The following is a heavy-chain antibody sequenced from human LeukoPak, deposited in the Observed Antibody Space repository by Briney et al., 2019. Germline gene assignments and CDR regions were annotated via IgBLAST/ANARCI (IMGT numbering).Heavy chain of an antibody. CDR3: SRESGAFCPFGY. CDR1: GGSISSGNW. V-gene: IGHV4-4*02. D-gene: IGHD1-26*01. Sequence: SETLSLTCAVSGGSISSGNWWTWVRQPPGKALEWIGQISLSGLTNYNPSLKSRVTMSLDKSKNHLSLNLTSVTAADTAVYYCSRESGAFCPFGYWGQGTLVTVSS. CDR2: ISLSGLT. J-gene: IGHJ4*02.